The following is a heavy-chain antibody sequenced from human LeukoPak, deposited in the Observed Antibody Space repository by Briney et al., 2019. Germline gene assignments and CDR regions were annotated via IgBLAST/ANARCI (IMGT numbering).Heavy chain of an antibody. V-gene: IGHV4-4*07. CDR2: IYSSGST. D-gene: IGHD1-14*01. CDR1: GGSMNNYY. J-gene: IGHJ4*02. CDR3: ARRTAY. Sequence: PSETLSLTCTVSGGSMNNYYWNWIRQPAGKGLEWIGHIYSSGSTNYNPSLKSRVTISIDTSKNQFFLKLSSVTAADTAVYYCARRTAYWGPGTLVTVSS.